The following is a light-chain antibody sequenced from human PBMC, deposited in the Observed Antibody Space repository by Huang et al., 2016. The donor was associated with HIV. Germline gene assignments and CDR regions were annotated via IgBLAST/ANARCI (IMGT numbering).Light chain of an antibody. CDR2: GAP. CDR3: QQLHTYPIT. V-gene: IGKV1-13*02. Sequence: QLTQSPPSLSASVGDTIIISCRASQDIGTSLAWYQQKTGRAPKLLISGAPTLQTGVPSRFSGDSAGTFFTLFITGLQPADFATYYCQQLHTYPITFGQGTRLDIK. CDR1: QDIGTS. J-gene: IGKJ5*01.